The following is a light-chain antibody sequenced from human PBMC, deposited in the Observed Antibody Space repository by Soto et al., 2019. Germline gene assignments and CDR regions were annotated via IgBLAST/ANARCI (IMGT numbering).Light chain of an antibody. Sequence: DIVMTQSPLSLPVTPGEPAFISCRSSQSLLHSNGYNYLDWYLQKPGQSPQLLIYLGSNRASGVPDRFSGSGSGTDFTLKINRVEAEDVGVYYCMQALQTPLTFGGGTKVEIK. CDR3: MQALQTPLT. CDR2: LGS. J-gene: IGKJ4*01. CDR1: QSLLHSNGYNY. V-gene: IGKV2-28*01.